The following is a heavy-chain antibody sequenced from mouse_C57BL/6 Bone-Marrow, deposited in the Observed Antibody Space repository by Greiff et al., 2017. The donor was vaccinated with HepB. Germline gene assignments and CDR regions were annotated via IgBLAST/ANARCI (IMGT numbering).Heavy chain of an antibody. D-gene: IGHD2-2*01. CDR3: ARESSMVRTGFDY. Sequence: EVQGLESGGGLVKPGGSLKLSRAASGFTFSSYAMPWVRQTPEKRLEWVATISDGGSYTYYPENVKGRFTISRDNAKNNLYLQMSHLKSEDTAMYYCARESSMVRTGFDYWGQGTTLTVSS. V-gene: IGHV5-4*01. CDR2: ISDGGSYT. J-gene: IGHJ2*01. CDR1: GFTFSSYA.